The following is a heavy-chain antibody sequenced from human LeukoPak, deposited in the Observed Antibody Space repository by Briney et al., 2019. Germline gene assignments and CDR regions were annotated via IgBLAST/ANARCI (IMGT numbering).Heavy chain of an antibody. CDR1: GGSISSSSYY. D-gene: IGHD6-13*01. CDR2: IYYSGST. J-gene: IGHJ5*02. Sequence: SETLSLTCTVSGGSISSSSYYWGWIRQPPGKGLEWIGSIYYSGSTYYNPSLKSRVTISVDTSKNQFSLKLSSATAADTAVYYCARLRTVAAAGIIWFDPWGQGTLVTVSS. V-gene: IGHV4-39*01. CDR3: ARLRTVAAAGIIWFDP.